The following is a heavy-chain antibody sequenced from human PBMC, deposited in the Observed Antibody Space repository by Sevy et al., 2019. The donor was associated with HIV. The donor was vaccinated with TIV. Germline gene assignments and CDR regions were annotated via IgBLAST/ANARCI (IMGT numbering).Heavy chain of an antibody. D-gene: IGHD6-19*01. V-gene: IGHV3-30*19. CDR1: GFTFSSYG. J-gene: IGHJ4*02. Sequence: GGSLRLSCAASGFTFSSYGMHWVRQAPGKGLEWVAAISYDESKYYADSVKGRLTISRDSSKNTVYLEMSSLRTEDTAVYYCAKEVGTSGRCGYFNYWGQGTLVTVSS. CDR2: ISYDESK. CDR3: AKEVGTSGRCGYFNY.